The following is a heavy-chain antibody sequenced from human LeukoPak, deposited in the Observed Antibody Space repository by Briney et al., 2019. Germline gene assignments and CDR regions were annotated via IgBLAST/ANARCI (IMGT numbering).Heavy chain of an antibody. D-gene: IGHD6-6*01. V-gene: IGHV4-38-2*02. CDR2: IYHSGST. Sequence: ASETLSLTCTVSGYSISSGYYWGWIRQPPGKGLEWIGSIYHSGSTYYNPSLKSRVTISVDTSKNQFSLKLSSVTAADTAVYYCARDAPSIAASWGQGTLVTVSS. J-gene: IGHJ4*02. CDR3: ARDAPSIAAS. CDR1: GYSISSGYY.